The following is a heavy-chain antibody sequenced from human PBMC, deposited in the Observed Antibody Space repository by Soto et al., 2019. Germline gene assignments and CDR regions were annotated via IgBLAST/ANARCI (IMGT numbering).Heavy chain of an antibody. Sequence: QPGGSLRLSCTASGFSVSDYSVNWVRQAPGKGLEWISYISSTGDLIFYADSVKGRFTIARDIAKNSLYLQMDSLRDEDSAVYYCATWAIAVGGEGFWGPGTLVTVSS. CDR1: GFSVSDYS. D-gene: IGHD2-21*01. CDR3: ATWAIAVGGEGF. V-gene: IGHV3-48*02. CDR2: ISSTGDLI. J-gene: IGHJ4*02.